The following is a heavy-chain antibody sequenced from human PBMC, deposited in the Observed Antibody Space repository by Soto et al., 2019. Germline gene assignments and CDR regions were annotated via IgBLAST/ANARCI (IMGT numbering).Heavy chain of an antibody. CDR3: ARDMGSSGFYGMDV. J-gene: IGHJ6*02. D-gene: IGHD6-19*01. V-gene: IGHV3-30-3*01. Sequence: LRLSCAASGFTFSSYAMHWVRQAPGKGLEWVAVISYDGSNKYYADSVKGRFTISRDNSKNTLYLQMNSLRAEDTAVYYCARDMGSSGFYGMDVWGQGTTVTAP. CDR1: GFTFSSYA. CDR2: ISYDGSNK.